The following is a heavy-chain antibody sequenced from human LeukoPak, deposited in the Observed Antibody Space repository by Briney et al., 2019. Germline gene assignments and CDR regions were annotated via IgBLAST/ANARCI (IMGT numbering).Heavy chain of an antibody. CDR3: AKGKIRCRSSTSCSYYYYYYGMDV. Sequence: GGSLRLSCAASGFTFSSYAMSWVRQAPGKGLEWVSAISGSGDSTYYAASVKGRFTISRDNSKNTLYLQMNSLRAEDTAVYYCAKGKIRCRSSTSCSYYYYYYGMDVWGQGTTVTVSS. CDR2: ISGSGDST. V-gene: IGHV3-23*01. J-gene: IGHJ6*02. D-gene: IGHD2-2*01. CDR1: GFTFSSYA.